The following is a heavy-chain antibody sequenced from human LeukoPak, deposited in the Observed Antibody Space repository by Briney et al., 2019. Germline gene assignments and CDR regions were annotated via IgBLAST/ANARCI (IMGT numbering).Heavy chain of an antibody. CDR3: ARRPIYSNYRYYYYGMDV. CDR2: IDPSDSYT. V-gene: IGHV5-10-1*01. Sequence: GESLKISCKGSGYIFTKYWIGWVRQMPGKGLEWMGRIDPSDSYTNYSPSFQGHVTISADKSISTAYLQWSSLKASDTAMYYCARRPIYSNYRYYYYGMDVWGQGTTVTVSS. CDR1: GYIFTKYW. D-gene: IGHD4-11*01. J-gene: IGHJ6*02.